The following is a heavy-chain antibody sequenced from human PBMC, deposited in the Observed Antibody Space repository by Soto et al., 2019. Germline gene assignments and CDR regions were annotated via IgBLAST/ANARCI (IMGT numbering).Heavy chain of an antibody. CDR3: ASVGEGFHYGMDV. D-gene: IGHD1-26*01. Sequence: SETLSLTCAVSGGSISSRYWWCGVRQPPGKGLERIGELYHSGTTNYNPSRKSRVTISPDKSKNQFSLMLSSVTAEATADYYCASVGEGFHYGMDVWGQGTTVTVSS. V-gene: IGHV4-4*02. CDR1: GGSISSRYW. CDR2: LYHSGTT. J-gene: IGHJ6*02.